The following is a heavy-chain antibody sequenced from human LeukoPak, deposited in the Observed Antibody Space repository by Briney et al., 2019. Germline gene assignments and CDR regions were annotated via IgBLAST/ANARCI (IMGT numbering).Heavy chain of an antibody. CDR1: GFTLSSYG. Sequence: GGSLRLSCAASGFTLSSYGMHWVRQAPGKGLEWVAVISHDGSNKYYADSVKGRFTISRDNSKNTLYLQMNSLRAEDTAVYYCAKKGANFDYWGQGTLVTVSS. V-gene: IGHV3-30*18. J-gene: IGHJ4*02. D-gene: IGHD1-26*01. CDR3: AKKGANFDY. CDR2: ISHDGSNK.